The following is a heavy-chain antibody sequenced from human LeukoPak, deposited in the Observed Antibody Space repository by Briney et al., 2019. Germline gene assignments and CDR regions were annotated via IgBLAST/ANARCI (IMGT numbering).Heavy chain of an antibody. J-gene: IGHJ5*02. Sequence: GRSLRLSRAASGFTFSSYAMHWVRQAPGKGLEWVAVISYDGSNKYYADSVKGRFTISRDNSKNTLYLQMNSLRAEDTAMYYCARGHQLGYCSSTSCDKGGWFDPWGQGTLVTVSS. CDR2: ISYDGSNK. V-gene: IGHV3-30-3*01. D-gene: IGHD2-2*02. CDR1: GFTFSSYA. CDR3: ARGHQLGYCSSTSCDKGGWFDP.